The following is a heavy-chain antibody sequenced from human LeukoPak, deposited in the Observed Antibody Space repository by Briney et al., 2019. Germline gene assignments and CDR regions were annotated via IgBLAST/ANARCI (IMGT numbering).Heavy chain of an antibody. CDR2: INPNSGGT. CDR1: GYTFTGYY. V-gene: IGHV1-2*02. Sequence: ASVKVSCKASGYTFTGYYMHWVRQAPGQGLEWMGWINPNSGGTNYAQKFQGRVTMTRDTSISTAYMELSRLRSDDTAVYYCARLGSLWFGAPFDYWGQGTLVTVSS. CDR3: ARLGSLWFGAPFDY. D-gene: IGHD3-10*01. J-gene: IGHJ4*02.